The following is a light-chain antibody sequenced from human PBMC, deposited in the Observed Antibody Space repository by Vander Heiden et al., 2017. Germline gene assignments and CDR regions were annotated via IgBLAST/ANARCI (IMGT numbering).Light chain of an antibody. CDR2: GAS. Sequence: DIVLTQSPGTLSLSPGERATLSCRASQSVSSSYLAWYQQKPGQAPRLLIYGASSRATGIPDRFSGSGSGTDFTLTISRLEPEDFAVYYCQQYGSSSFTFGGGTKVEIK. V-gene: IGKV3-20*01. J-gene: IGKJ4*01. CDR1: QSVSSSY. CDR3: QQYGSSSFT.